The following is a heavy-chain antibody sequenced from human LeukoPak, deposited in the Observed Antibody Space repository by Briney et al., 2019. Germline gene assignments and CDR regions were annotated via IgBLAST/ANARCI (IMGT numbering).Heavy chain of an antibody. V-gene: IGHV6-1*01. CDR2: TYYRSKWYN. Sequence: SQTLSLTCAISGDIVSSNSAAWNWIRQSPSRGLEWLGRTYYRSKWYNDYAVSVKSRITINPDTSKNQFSLQLNSVTPEDTAVYYCARGTAMVLPYYYGMDVWGQGTTVTVSS. J-gene: IGHJ6*02. D-gene: IGHD5-18*01. CDR1: GDIVSSNSAA. CDR3: ARGTAMVLPYYYGMDV.